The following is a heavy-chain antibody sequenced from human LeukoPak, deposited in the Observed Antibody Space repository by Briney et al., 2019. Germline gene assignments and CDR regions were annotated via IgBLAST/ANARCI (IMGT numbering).Heavy chain of an antibody. CDR3: ARSYYDVWSGYNHPYYFDY. Sequence: PSETLSLTCTVSGDSFTSYHRNWIRQSPEVGLEWIGYIYFSGSTNYNPSLKSRVTISVDTSKNQFSLKLDSVTAADTAVYFCARSYYDVWSGYNHPYYFDYWGQGALVTVSS. CDR1: GDSFTSYH. CDR2: IYFSGST. V-gene: IGHV4-59*01. D-gene: IGHD3-3*01. J-gene: IGHJ4*02.